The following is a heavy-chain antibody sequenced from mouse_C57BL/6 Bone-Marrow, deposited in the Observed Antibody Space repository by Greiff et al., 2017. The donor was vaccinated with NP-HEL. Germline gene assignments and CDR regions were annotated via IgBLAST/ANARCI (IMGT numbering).Heavy chain of an antibody. CDR2: IDPSDSYT. CDR1: GYTFTSYW. D-gene: IGHD1-1*01. J-gene: IGHJ3*01. Sequence: QVQLQQPGAELVRPGTSVKLSCKASGYTFTSYWMHWVKQRPGQGLEWIGVIDPSDSYTNYNQKFKGKATLTVDTSSSTAYMQLSSLTSEDSAVYYFASEEFITTVGFAYWGQGTLVTVSA. CDR3: ASEEFITTVGFAY. V-gene: IGHV1-59*01.